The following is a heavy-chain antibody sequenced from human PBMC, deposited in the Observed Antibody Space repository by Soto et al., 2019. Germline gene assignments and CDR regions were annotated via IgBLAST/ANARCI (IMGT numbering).Heavy chain of an antibody. V-gene: IGHV4-31*03. CDR1: GDSITSGGYY. CDR3: ARDLRGRGSGRFDP. D-gene: IGHD3-10*01. CDR2: IYYSGVT. J-gene: IGHJ5*02. Sequence: QVQLQESGPGLVKPSQTLSLTCTVSGDSITSGGYYWTWIRQHPGKGLEWIGYIYYSGVTYFNPSTKGRVNLSVDCSKHKFSLKLSSVTAADTAVYYCARDLRGRGSGRFDPWGQGTLVAVS.